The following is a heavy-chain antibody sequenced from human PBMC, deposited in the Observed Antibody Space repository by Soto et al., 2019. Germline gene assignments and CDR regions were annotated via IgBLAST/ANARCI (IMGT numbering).Heavy chain of an antibody. CDR1: GFTVSSNY. CDR3: ARDYADGGPYYYGMDV. CDR2: IYSGGST. D-gene: IGHD3-10*01. J-gene: IGHJ6*02. V-gene: IGHV3-53*01. Sequence: GGSLRLSCAASGFTVSSNYMSWVRQAPGKGLEWVSVIYSGGSTYYADSVKGRFTISRDNSKNTLYLQMNSLRAEDTAVYYRARDYADGGPYYYGMDVWGQGTTVTVSS.